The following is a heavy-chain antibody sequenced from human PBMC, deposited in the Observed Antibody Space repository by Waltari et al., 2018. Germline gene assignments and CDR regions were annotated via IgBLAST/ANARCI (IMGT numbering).Heavy chain of an antibody. Sequence: EVQLLESGGGLVQPGGFLRLSCAVSGCSFSGSWMTWVRQAPGKGLEWVAEINPDGSGEYYVDSVNGRFTISRDNTKNSLYLQMNSLRPDDTAVYFCARDPAFGAFDFWGQGTVVTVSS. V-gene: IGHV3-7*01. CDR2: INPDGSGE. D-gene: IGHD3-10*01. J-gene: IGHJ3*01. CDR1: GCSFSGSW. CDR3: ARDPAFGAFDF.